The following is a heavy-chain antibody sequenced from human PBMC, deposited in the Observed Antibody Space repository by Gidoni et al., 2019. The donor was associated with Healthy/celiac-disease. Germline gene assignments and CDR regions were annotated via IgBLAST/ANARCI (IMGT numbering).Heavy chain of an antibody. V-gene: IGHV4-34*01. Sequence: QVQLQQWGAGLLKPSETLSLTCAVYGGSFSGYYWSWIRQPPGKGLEWIGEINHSGSTNYNPSLKSRVTISVDTSKNQFSLKLSSVTAADTAVYYCARGRYSSGWYPYYYYGMDVWGQGTTVTVSS. D-gene: IGHD6-19*01. CDR1: GGSFSGYY. CDR3: ARGRYSSGWYPYYYYGMDV. J-gene: IGHJ6*02. CDR2: INHSGST.